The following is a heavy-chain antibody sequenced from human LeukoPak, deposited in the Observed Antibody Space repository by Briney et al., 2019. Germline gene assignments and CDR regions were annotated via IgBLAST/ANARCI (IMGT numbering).Heavy chain of an antibody. CDR2: IYSGGST. CDR3: ARSRLIAAAGYYYYGMDV. Sequence: GGSLRLSCAASGFTVSSNYMSWVRQAPGKGLEWVSVIYSGGSTYYADSVKGRFTITRDNSKNTLYLQMNSLRAEDTAVYYCARSRLIAAAGYYYYGMDVWGQGTTVTVSS. CDR1: GFTVSSNY. J-gene: IGHJ6*02. V-gene: IGHV3-53*01. D-gene: IGHD6-13*01.